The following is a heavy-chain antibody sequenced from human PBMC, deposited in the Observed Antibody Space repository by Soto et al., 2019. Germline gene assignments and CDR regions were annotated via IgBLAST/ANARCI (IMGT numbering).Heavy chain of an antibody. Sequence: GGSLRLSCAASGFTFSNYNMNWVRQTPGKGLEWVSYITYSSTTISYADSVNGRFTISRDNAKNSLYLQMNSLRGEDTAVYYCARAGLAPFDYWGQGTLVTVSS. J-gene: IGHJ4*02. CDR1: GFTFSNYN. V-gene: IGHV3-48*01. CDR3: ARAGLAPFDY. CDR2: ITYSSTTI. D-gene: IGHD6-19*01.